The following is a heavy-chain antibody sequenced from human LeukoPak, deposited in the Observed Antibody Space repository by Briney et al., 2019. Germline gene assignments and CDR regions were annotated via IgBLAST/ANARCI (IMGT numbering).Heavy chain of an antibody. D-gene: IGHD3-10*01. J-gene: IGHJ4*02. CDR3: ARVVGGNYYGSETDDY. V-gene: IGHV1-2*06. CDR2: INPNSGGT. CDR1: GYTFTGFY. Sequence: GASVKVSCKASGYTFTGFYMHWVRQAPGQGLEWMGRINPNSGGTNYAQKFQGRVTMTRDTSISTAYMELSSLRSDDTAVYYCARVVGGNYYGSETDDYWGQGTLVTVSS.